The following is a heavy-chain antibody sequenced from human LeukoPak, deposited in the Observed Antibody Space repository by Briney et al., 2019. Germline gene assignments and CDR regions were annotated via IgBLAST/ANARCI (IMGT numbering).Heavy chain of an antibody. CDR2: IYYSGST. CDR1: GGSISSSSYY. J-gene: IGHJ4*02. D-gene: IGHD6-19*01. CDR3: ARGQGIAVAGEELYFDY. Sequence: SETLSLTCTVSGGSISSSSYYWGWIRQPPGKGLEWIGSIYYSGSTYYNPSLKSRVTISVDTSKNQFSLKLSSVTAADTAVYYCARGQGIAVAGEELYFDYWGQGTLVTVSS. V-gene: IGHV4-39*07.